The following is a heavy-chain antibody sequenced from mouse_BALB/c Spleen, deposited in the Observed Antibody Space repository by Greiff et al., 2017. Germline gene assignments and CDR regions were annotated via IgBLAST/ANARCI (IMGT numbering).Heavy chain of an antibody. CDR1: GYTFTSYW. Sequence: QVQLQQSGAELAKPGASVKMSCKASGYTFTSYWMHWVKQRPGQGLEWIGYINPSTGYTEYNQKFKDKATLTADKSSSTAYMQLSSLTSEDSAVYFCARYGYDPWFAYWGQGTLVTVSA. V-gene: IGHV1-7*01. CDR3: ARYGYDPWFAY. CDR2: INPSTGYT. D-gene: IGHD2-2*01. J-gene: IGHJ3*01.